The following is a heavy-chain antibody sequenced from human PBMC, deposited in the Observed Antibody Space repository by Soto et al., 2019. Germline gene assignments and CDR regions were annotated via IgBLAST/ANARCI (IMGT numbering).Heavy chain of an antibody. CDR3: PRPDRDCDGLDV. V-gene: IGHV3-13*05. CDR1: GFTFRNYD. D-gene: IGHD2-21*02. CDR2: ISAAGDP. J-gene: IGHJ6*02. Sequence: EVQLVESGGGWVQPGRLLRLSCEASGFTFRNYDIHLVPQCTGKWLEWVSGISAAGDPDYADSVEGRFTISNKNAQTSFFLQTKGRNSSHTAVYSGPRPDRDCDGLDVWGQGTTFIFS.